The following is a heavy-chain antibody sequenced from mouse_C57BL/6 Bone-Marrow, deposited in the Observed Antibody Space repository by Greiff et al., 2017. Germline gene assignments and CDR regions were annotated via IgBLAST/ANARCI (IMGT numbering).Heavy chain of an antibody. CDR2: ISNGGGST. CDR3: ARHGAFYDGYYVAMDY. V-gene: IGHV5-12*01. CDR1: GFTFSDYY. Sequence: EVQLVESGGGLVQPGGSLKLSCAASGFTFSDYYMYWVRQTPEKRLEWVAYISNGGGSTYYPDTVKGRFTISRDNAKNTLYLQMSRLKSEDTAMYYCARHGAFYDGYYVAMDYWGQGTSVTVSS. D-gene: IGHD2-3*01. J-gene: IGHJ4*01.